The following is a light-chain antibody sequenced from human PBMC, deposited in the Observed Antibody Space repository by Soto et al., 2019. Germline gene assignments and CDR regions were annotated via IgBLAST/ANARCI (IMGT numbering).Light chain of an antibody. J-gene: IGKJ1*01. CDR1: QGIIDY. V-gene: IGKV1-27*01. CDR3: QKYNSAPQT. CDR2: AAS. Sequence: DIQMTQSPSSLSASVGDRVTITCRESQGIIDYLAWYQKKPGRAPKLLIYAASTLQSGVPSRFSDRGSGTDFTLSISSLQPDDVATYYCQKYNSAPQTFGPGTKVELK.